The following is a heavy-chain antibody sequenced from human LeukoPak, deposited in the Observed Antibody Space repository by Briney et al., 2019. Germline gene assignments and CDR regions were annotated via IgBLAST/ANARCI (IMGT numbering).Heavy chain of an antibody. Sequence: EASETLSLTCAVYGGSFSGYYWSWIRQPPGKGLEWIGEINHSGSTNYNPSLKSRVTISVDTSKNQFSLKLSSVTAADTAVYYCARDEGGTVTTAVDVWGKGTTVTVSS. CDR2: INHSGST. CDR3: ARDEGGTVTTAVDV. J-gene: IGHJ6*04. D-gene: IGHD4-17*01. V-gene: IGHV4-34*01. CDR1: GGSFSGYY.